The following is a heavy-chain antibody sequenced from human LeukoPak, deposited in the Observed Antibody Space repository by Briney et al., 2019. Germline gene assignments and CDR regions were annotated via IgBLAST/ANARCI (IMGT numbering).Heavy chain of an antibody. D-gene: IGHD1-26*01. Sequence: GASVKISCKASGYTFTDYYMHWVQQAPGKGLEWMGRVDPEDGETIYAEKFQGRVTITADTSTDTAYMELSSLRSEDTAVYYCARGEGYRVGAWWYFDYWGQGTLVTVSS. CDR2: VDPEDGET. CDR1: GYTFTDYY. V-gene: IGHV1-69-2*01. CDR3: ARGEGYRVGAWWYFDY. J-gene: IGHJ4*02.